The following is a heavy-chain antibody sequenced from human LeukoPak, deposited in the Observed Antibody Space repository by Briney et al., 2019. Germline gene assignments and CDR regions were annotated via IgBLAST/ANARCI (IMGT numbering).Heavy chain of an antibody. CDR2: IYSDGST. V-gene: IGHV3-66*02. CDR1: GFTFSSYA. Sequence: GGSLRLSCAASGFTFSSYAMSWVRQAPGKGLEWVSVIYSDGSTYYADSVKDRFTLSRDNSKNTLYLQMNSLRAEDTAVYYCARSKVVPAAPFDYWGQGTLVTVSS. CDR3: ARSKVVPAAPFDY. D-gene: IGHD2-2*01. J-gene: IGHJ4*02.